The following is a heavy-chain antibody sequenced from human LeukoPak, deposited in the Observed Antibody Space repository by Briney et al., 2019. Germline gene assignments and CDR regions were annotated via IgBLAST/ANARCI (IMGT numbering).Heavy chain of an antibody. Sequence: GSLRLSCTASGVTLSSYAMSWARQPPGKGLEWIGSIYYSGSTYYNPSLKSRVTISVDTSKNQFSLKLSSVTAADTAVYYCARPLYSNYYFDYWGQGTLVTVSS. CDR3: ARPLYSNYYFDY. J-gene: IGHJ4*02. CDR2: IYYSGST. CDR1: GVTLSSYA. V-gene: IGHV4-39*01. D-gene: IGHD6-13*01.